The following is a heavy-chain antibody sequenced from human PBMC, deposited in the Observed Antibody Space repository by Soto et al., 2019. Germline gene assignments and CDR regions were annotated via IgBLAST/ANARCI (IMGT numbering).Heavy chain of an antibody. V-gene: IGHV3-23*01. Sequence: GGSLRLSCAASGFTFSSYAMNWVRQAPGKGLEWVSVISGSGGSTYYADSVKGRLTISRGNSKNTVYLQMNSLRAEDTAVYYCARDILRFLEWPPKNYYYGMDSWGQGTTVTVSS. CDR1: GFTFSSYA. CDR3: ARDILRFLEWPPKNYYYGMDS. D-gene: IGHD3-3*01. J-gene: IGHJ6*02. CDR2: ISGSGGST.